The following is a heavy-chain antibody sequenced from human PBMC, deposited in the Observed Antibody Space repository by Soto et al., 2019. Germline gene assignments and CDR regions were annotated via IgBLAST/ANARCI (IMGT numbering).Heavy chain of an antibody. J-gene: IGHJ6*02. CDR3: ARDRVVVTAIDYYYYGMDV. V-gene: IGHV3-53*04. CDR1: GFTVSSNY. CDR2: IYSGGST. D-gene: IGHD2-21*02. Sequence: EVQLVESGGGLVQPGGSLRLSCAASGFTVSSNYMSWVRQAPGKGLEWVSVIYSGGSTYYADSVKGRFTISRHNSKNTLYLQRNSLRAEDTAVYYCARDRVVVTAIDYYYYGMDVWGQGTTVTVSS.